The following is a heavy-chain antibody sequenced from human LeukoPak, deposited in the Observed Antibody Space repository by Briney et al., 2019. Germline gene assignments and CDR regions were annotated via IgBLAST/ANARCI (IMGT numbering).Heavy chain of an antibody. CDR1: GYTFTSYY. D-gene: IGHD6-13*01. J-gene: IGHJ4*02. CDR3: AADSSSWYSFDY. CDR2: INPSGGST. Sequence: GASVKVSCKAFGYTFTSYYMHWVRQAPGQGLEWMGIINPSGGSTSYAQKFQGRVTMTRDMSTSTVYMELSSLRSEDTAVYYCAADSSSWYSFDYWGQGTLVTVSS. V-gene: IGHV1-46*01.